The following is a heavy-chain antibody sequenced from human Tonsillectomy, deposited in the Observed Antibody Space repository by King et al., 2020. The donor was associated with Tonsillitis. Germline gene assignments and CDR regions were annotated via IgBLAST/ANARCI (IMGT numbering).Heavy chain of an antibody. V-gene: IGHV3-30*18. Sequence: VQLVESGGGVVQPGRSLRLSCVASGFTFSTFGMHWVRQAPGKGLEWVAVKSHDGSNKYYADSVRGRFTISRDNSKNTLYLQMDSLRTEDTAVYYCAKDQADTAMVTDYYYYGIAVWGQGTTVTVSS. CDR3: AKDQADTAMVTDYYYYGIAV. D-gene: IGHD5-18*01. J-gene: IGHJ6*02. CDR2: KSHDGSNK. CDR1: GFTFSTFG.